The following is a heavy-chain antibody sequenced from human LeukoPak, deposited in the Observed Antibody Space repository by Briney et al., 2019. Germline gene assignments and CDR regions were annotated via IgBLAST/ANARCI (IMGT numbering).Heavy chain of an antibody. Sequence: ASVKVSCKASGGTFSSYGISWVRQAPGQGLEWMGWISAYNGNTNYAQKLQGRVTMTTDTSTSTAYMELRSPRSDDTAVYYCAREGYYDILTGYYYYGMDVWGQGTTVTVSS. D-gene: IGHD3-9*01. CDR1: GGTFSSYG. CDR3: AREGYYDILTGYYYYGMDV. J-gene: IGHJ6*02. CDR2: ISAYNGNT. V-gene: IGHV1-18*01.